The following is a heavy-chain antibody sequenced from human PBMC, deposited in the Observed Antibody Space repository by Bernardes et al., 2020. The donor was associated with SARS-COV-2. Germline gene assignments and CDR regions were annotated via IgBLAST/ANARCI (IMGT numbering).Heavy chain of an antibody. J-gene: IGHJ5*02. D-gene: IGHD6-19*01. Sequence: SVQVSCKASGGSFSSSAIGWVRQAPGQGLEWMGGVIPIFGTANYAQEFQGRVTMTADESTTTAYMEISNLKSEDTAVYYCARGMTVAGIGVINWFDPWGQGTLLIVSS. V-gene: IGHV1-69*13. CDR3: ARGMTVAGIGVINWFDP. CDR2: VIPIFGTA. CDR1: GGSFSSSA.